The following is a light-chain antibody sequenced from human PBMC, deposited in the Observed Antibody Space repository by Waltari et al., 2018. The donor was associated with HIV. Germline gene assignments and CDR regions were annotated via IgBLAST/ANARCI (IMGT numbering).Light chain of an antibody. CDR3: QQFYTAPRT. CDR2: WAS. CDR1: QSVLSSSDNKNY. V-gene: IGKV4-1*01. Sequence: DIVMTQSPDSLAVSLGERATINCKSSQSVLSSSDNKNYLAWYQQKPRQPPKLLIFWASTREFGVPDRFSGSGSGTDFTLTISSLQAEDVAVYYCQQFYTAPRTFGQGTKVEI. J-gene: IGKJ1*01.